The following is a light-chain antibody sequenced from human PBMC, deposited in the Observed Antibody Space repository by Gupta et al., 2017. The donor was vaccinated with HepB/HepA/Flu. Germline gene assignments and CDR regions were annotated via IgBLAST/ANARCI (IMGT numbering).Light chain of an antibody. CDR2: WAS. J-gene: IGKJ1*01. CDR1: QSVLYSSNNKDY. CDR3: QQDYTTPRT. Sequence: DIVMTQSPDSLAVSLGERATINCKSSQSVLYSSNNKDYVVWYQQKPGQPPKLLIYWASTRESGVPDRFNGSGSGTDFSLTIINLHAEDVAVYYCQQDYTTPRTFGQGTKVEIK. V-gene: IGKV4-1*01.